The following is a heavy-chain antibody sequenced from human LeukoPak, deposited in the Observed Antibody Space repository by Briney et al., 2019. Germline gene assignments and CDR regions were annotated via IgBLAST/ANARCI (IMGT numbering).Heavy chain of an antibody. J-gene: IGHJ6*04. CDR3: ARDYDFWNSYYGGRYYMDV. V-gene: IGHV3-11*01. CDR2: IGITGSVI. Sequence: GGSLSLSCGASGFSFSDYYMSWIRQAPGKGLEWLSYIGITGSVIYYADSVKGRFTISRDNAKDSVYLQMTNLGAEDTAVYYCARDYDFWNSYYGGRYYMDVWGKGTTVTVSS. CDR1: GFSFSDYY. D-gene: IGHD3-3*01.